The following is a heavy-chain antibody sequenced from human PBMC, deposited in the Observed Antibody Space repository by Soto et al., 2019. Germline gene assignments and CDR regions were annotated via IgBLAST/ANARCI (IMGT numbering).Heavy chain of an antibody. Sequence: RGSLRLSFAASESTFSTYSMNWVRQAPGKGLEWVSAISGSGSSTYYADSVKGRFTISRDNSKNTLYLHMNSLRAEDTAVYYCAKLLYAYYYYGLDVWGQGTTVTVSS. V-gene: IGHV3-23*01. J-gene: IGHJ6*02. CDR1: ESTFSTYS. D-gene: IGHD3-10*01. CDR2: ISGSGSST. CDR3: AKLLYAYYYYGLDV.